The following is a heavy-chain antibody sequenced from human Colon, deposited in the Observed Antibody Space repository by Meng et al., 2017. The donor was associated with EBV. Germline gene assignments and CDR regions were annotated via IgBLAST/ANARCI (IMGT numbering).Heavy chain of an antibody. CDR2: INYSGNT. V-gene: IGHV4-34*01. CDR1: GGSFRGYY. D-gene: IGHD6-19*01. J-gene: IGHJ4*02. Sequence: QVQLQQWGAGLLKPSXTLSLSCAVYGGSFRGYYWTWIRQPPGKGLEWVAEINYSGNTNYSPSLKSRVTISIDTSKNQFSLKLSSVTAADTAIYYCARRLAALDYWGQGTLLTVSS. CDR3: ARRLAALDY.